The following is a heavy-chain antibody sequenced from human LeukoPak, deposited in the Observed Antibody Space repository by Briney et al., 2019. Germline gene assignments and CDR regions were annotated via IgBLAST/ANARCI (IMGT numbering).Heavy chain of an antibody. J-gene: IGHJ4*02. CDR3: ARLGVRGDFDY. D-gene: IGHD3-10*01. CDR1: GFTFGNYW. V-gene: IGHV3-21*01. CDR2: ISSSSSYI. Sequence: PGGSLRLSCAASGFTFGNYWMAWVRQAPGKGLEWVSSISSSSSYIYYADSVKGRFTISRDNAKNSLYLQMNSLRAEDTAVYYCARLGVRGDFDYWGQGTLVTVSS.